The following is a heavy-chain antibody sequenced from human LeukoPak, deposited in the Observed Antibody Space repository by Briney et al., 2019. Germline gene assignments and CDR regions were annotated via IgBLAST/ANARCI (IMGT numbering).Heavy chain of an antibody. Sequence: GESLRISCKASGYTFTDYWIGWVRQMPGKGLEWMGIIYPGDSDTRYSPSFQGHVTMSVDKFINTAFLQWRSLKASDTATYFCARSYCDSNSCYTGVSWFDPWGQGTLVTVSS. CDR1: GYTFTDYW. V-gene: IGHV5-51*01. J-gene: IGHJ5*02. CDR2: IYPGDSDT. CDR3: ARSYCDSNSCYTGVSWFDP. D-gene: IGHD2-2*02.